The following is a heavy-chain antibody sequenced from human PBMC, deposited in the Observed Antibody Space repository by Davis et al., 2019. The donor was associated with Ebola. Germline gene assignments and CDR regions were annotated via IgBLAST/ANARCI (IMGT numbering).Heavy chain of an antibody. CDR1: GFTFSSYA. J-gene: IGHJ4*02. V-gene: IGHV3-30-3*01. CDR2: ISYDGSNK. CDR3: ARDGTSTVPYFDY. D-gene: IGHD1-1*01. Sequence: GESLKISCAASGFTFSSYAMHWVRQAPGKGLEWVAVISYDGSNKYYADSVKGRFTISRDNSKNTLYLQMNSLRAEDTAVYYCARDGTSTVPYFDYWGQGTLVTVSS.